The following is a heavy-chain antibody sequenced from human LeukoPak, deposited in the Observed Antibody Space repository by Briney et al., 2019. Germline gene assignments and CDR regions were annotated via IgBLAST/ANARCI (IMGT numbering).Heavy chain of an antibody. J-gene: IGHJ6*03. CDR1: GVSISNYD. V-gene: IGHV4-59*08. CDR2: IYYSGST. D-gene: IGHD3-3*01. CDR3: ARVSFGVVTGSLQWYYYMDV. Sequence: MSSETLSLTCTVSGVSISNYDWSWIRQPPGKGLELLGYIYYSGSTNYNPSLKSRVTISVDTSNSQFSLKLSSVTAADTAVYYCARVSFGVVTGSLQWYYYMDVWGTGTTVTVSS.